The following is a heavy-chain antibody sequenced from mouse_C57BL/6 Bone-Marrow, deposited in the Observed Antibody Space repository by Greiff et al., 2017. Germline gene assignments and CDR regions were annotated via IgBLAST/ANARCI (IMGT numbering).Heavy chain of an antibody. V-gene: IGHV8-8*01. CDR2: IWWDDDK. D-gene: IGHD1-1*01. CDR1: GFSLSTFGMG. J-gene: IGHJ2*01. Sequence: QVTLKESGPGILQPSQTLSLTCSFSGFSLSTFGMGVGWIRQPSGKGLEWLAHIWWDDDKYYNPALKSRLTISKDTSKNQVFLKIASVDTADTAIYYCAGDYYGSSLYYFDYWGQGTTLTVSS. CDR3: AGDYYGSSLYYFDY.